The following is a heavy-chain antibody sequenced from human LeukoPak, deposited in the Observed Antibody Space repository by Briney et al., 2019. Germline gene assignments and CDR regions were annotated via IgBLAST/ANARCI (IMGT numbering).Heavy chain of an antibody. V-gene: IGHV4-4*07. D-gene: IGHD6-13*01. J-gene: IGHJ6*03. CDR3: ARDSSSWPAPAYYYMDV. CDR2: IYTSGST. CDR1: GGSISSYY. Sequence: SETLSLTCTVSGGSISSYYWSWIRQPAGKGLEWIGRIYTSGSTNYNPSLKSRVTMSVDTSKNQFSLKLSSVTAADTAVYYCARDSSSWPAPAYYYMDVWGKGTTVTISS.